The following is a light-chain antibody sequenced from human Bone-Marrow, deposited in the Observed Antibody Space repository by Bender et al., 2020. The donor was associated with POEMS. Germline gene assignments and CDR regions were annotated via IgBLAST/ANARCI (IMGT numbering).Light chain of an antibody. CDR1: EFGNNY. J-gene: IGLJ1*01. V-gene: IGLV3-1*01. Sequence: SFKLTQPPSVSVSPGQTASITCPGIEFGNNYVSWYQQKPGQSPMLVIYQDTYRPSGIPELFSGSNSGNTATLTISGTQPMDGADYYCLAWDSGTGVFGTGTKVTVL. CDR2: QDT. CDR3: LAWDSGTGV.